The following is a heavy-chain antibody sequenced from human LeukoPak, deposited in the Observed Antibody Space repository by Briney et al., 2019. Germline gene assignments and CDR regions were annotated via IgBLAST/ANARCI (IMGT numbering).Heavy chain of an antibody. CDR2: IKQDGSEK. CDR1: GFTFSSYW. J-gene: IGHJ4*02. V-gene: IGHV3-7*01. D-gene: IGHD3-16*02. Sequence: PRGSLRLSCAASGFTFSSYWMSWVRQAPGKGLEWVANIKQDGSEKYYVDSVKGRFTISRDNAKNSLYLQMNSQRAEDTAVYYCARKYYDYVWGSYRWMYYFDYWGQGTLVTVSS. CDR3: ARKYYDYVWGSYRWMYYFDY.